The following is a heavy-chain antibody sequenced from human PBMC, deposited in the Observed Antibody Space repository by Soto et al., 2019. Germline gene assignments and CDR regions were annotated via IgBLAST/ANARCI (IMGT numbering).Heavy chain of an antibody. J-gene: IGHJ4*02. CDR3: AKNRGAEY. Sequence: EVQLLESGGGLVQPGGSLRLSCAASGFTFSTYDMTWVRQVPGMGLEWVSGISGSGDATYYADSVKGRFTISRDNSKNTLYLQMNSLRAEDTAVYYCAKNRGAEYWGLGTLVTVSS. CDR2: ISGSGDAT. D-gene: IGHD1-26*01. V-gene: IGHV3-23*01. CDR1: GFTFSTYD.